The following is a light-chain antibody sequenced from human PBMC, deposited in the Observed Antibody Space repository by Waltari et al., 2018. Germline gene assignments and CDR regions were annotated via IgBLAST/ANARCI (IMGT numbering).Light chain of an antibody. CDR1: NGNVGSYNL. Sequence: QSALTQPASVSGCPGQSITISCSGFNGNVGSYNLVSWYQKHPGKAPKLLNYEGNRRPSGVSNRFSGSKSDNTASLTLSGLQAEDEADYYCCSNVGSSVFFGGGTKLTVL. CDR3: CSNVGSSVF. J-gene: IGLJ2*01. CDR2: EGN. V-gene: IGLV2-23*03.